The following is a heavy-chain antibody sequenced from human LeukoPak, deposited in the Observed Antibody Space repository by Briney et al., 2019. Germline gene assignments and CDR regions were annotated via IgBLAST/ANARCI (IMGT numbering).Heavy chain of an antibody. CDR2: MYLGGTT. Sequence: PSGTLSLTCIVSGGSISSPNLWSWLRQPPGKGLEWIGEMYLGGTTNFNPSLKSRVTILIDKSKNQLSLQLTSVTAADTAVYYCAGLEGRYSTDWFYFFDYWGQGALVTVSS. V-gene: IGHV4-4*02. CDR1: GGSISSPNL. J-gene: IGHJ4*02. D-gene: IGHD6-19*01. CDR3: AGLEGRYSTDWFYFFDY.